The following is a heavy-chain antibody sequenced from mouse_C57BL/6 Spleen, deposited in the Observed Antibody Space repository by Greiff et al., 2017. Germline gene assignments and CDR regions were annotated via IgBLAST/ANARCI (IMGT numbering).Heavy chain of an antibody. V-gene: IGHV1-4*01. J-gene: IGHJ3*01. CDR2: INPSSGYT. Sequence: VKVVESGAELARPGASVKMSCKASGYTFTSYTMHWVKQRPGQGLEWIGYINPSSGYTKYNQKFKDKATLTADKSSSTAYMQLSSLTSEDSAVYYCAREMAPWFAYWGQGTLVTVSA. D-gene: IGHD2-3*01. CDR1: GYTFTSYT. CDR3: AREMAPWFAY.